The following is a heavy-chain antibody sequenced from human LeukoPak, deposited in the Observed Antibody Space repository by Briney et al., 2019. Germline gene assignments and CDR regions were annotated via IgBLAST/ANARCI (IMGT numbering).Heavy chain of an antibody. CDR3: ARDLGVGMIDAYRYFDL. CDR2: ISAYNGNT. V-gene: IGHV1-18*01. CDR1: GYTFTSYG. Sequence: ASVKVSCKASGYTFTSYGISWVRQAPGQGLEWMGWISAYNGNTNYAQKLQGRVTMTTDTSTSAAYMELRSLRSDDTAVYYCARDLGVGMIDAYRYFDLWGRGTLVTVSS. J-gene: IGHJ2*01. D-gene: IGHD3-16*01.